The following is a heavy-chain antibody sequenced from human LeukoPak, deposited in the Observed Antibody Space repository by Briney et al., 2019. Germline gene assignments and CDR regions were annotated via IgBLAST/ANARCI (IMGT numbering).Heavy chain of an antibody. Sequence: SETLSLTCTVSGGSISSHYWSWIRQPPGKGLEWIGYIYYSGSTNYNPSLKSRVTISVDTSKNQFSLKLSSVTAADTAVYYRARVLRYYYYYMDVWGKGTTVTVSS. CDR2: IYYSGST. V-gene: IGHV4-59*11. CDR1: GGSISSHY. CDR3: ARVLRYYYYYMDV. J-gene: IGHJ6*03.